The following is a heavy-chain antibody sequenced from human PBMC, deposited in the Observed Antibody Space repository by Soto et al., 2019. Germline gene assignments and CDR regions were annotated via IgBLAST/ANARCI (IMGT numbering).Heavy chain of an antibody. CDR3: ARRCSIPAICSAVGCHIDV. D-gene: IGHD2-2*01. J-gene: IGHJ6*03. CDR2: TSGSGDIT. CDR1: GFTFDNYA. V-gene: IGHV3-23*01. Sequence: EVQLLESGGDLVQPGGSLRLSCAASGFTFDNYAMNWVRQAPGKGREWVSGTSGSGDITYYPDSVKGRFTISRDNSKNTMNLQMNSLSAEDTAVDYRARRCSIPAICSAVGCHIDVWGKGTAVPVS.